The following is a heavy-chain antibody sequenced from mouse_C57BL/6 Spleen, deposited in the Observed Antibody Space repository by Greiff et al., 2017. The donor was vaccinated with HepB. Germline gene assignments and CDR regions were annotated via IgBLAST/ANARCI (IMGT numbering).Heavy chain of an antibody. Sequence: VQLKESGAELVKPGASVKISCKASGYAFSSYWMNWVKQRPGKGLEWIGQIYPGDGDTNYNGKFKGKATLTADKSSSTAYMQLSSLTSEDSAVYFCARYYSNYVSAMDYWGQGTSVTVSS. D-gene: IGHD2-5*01. V-gene: IGHV1-80*01. CDR3: ARYYSNYVSAMDY. CDR2: IYPGDGDT. CDR1: GYAFSSYW. J-gene: IGHJ4*01.